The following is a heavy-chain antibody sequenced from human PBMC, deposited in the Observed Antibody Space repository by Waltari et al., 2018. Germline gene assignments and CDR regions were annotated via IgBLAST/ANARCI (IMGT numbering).Heavy chain of an antibody. CDR2: INHSGST. V-gene: IGHV4-34*01. Sequence: QVQLQQWGAGLLKPSETLSLTCAVYGGSFGGYYWSWIRQPPGKGLEWIGEINHSGSTNYNPSLKSRVTISVDTSKNQFSLKLSSVTAADTAVYYCARGPLNGGYDYWGQGTLVTVSS. J-gene: IGHJ4*02. D-gene: IGHD2-15*01. CDR1: GGSFGGYY. CDR3: ARGPLNGGYDY.